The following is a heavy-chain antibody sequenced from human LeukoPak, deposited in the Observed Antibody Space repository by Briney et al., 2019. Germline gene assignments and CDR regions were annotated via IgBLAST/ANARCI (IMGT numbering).Heavy chain of an antibody. CDR3: AGDICRGIGCYPRAAFGK. CDR2: INSDGSNT. D-gene: IGHD2-15*01. CDR1: GFTFSRYY. J-gene: IGHJ4*02. V-gene: IGHV3-74*01. Sequence: PEGSLRLSCAASGFTFSRYYMHWVRQAPGEGLVCVSRINSDGSNTNYADSVKGRFTISRDNAKNTLYLQMNSLRADDTAVYYCAGDICRGIGCYPRAAFGKWGEGALV.